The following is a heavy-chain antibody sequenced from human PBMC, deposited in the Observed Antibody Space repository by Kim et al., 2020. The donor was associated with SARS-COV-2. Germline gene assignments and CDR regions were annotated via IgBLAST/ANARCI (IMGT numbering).Heavy chain of an antibody. CDR1: GGSISSGGYY. CDR2: IYYSGST. Sequence: SETLSLTCTVSGGSISSGGYYWSWIRQHPGKGLEWIGYIYYSGSTYYNPSLKSRVTISVDTSKNQFSLKLSSVTAADTAVYYCARERAYSGYDRAANYYYGMDVWGQGTTVTVSS. V-gene: IGHV4-31*03. D-gene: IGHD5-12*01. CDR3: ARERAYSGYDRAANYYYGMDV. J-gene: IGHJ6*02.